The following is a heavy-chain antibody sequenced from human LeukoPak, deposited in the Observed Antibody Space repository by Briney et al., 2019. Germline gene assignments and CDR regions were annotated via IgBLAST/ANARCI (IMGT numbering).Heavy chain of an antibody. CDR3: AREGRTVPFDY. CDR1: GGSISSYY. D-gene: IGHD2-2*01. CDR2: IYYSGST. J-gene: IGHJ4*02. Sequence: SETLSPTCTVSGGSISSYYWSWIRQPPGKGLEWIGYIYYSGSTNYNPSLKSRVAISVDTSKNQFSLKLSSVTAADTAVYYCAREGRTVPFDYWGQGTLVTVSS. V-gene: IGHV4-59*01.